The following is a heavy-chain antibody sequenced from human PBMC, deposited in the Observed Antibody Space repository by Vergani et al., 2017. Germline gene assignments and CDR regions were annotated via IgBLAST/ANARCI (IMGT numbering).Heavy chain of an antibody. CDR2: ISSSSSYI. Sequence: EVQLVESGGGLVKPGGSLRLSCAASGFTFSSYSMNWVRQAPGKGLEWVSSISSSSSYIYYADSVKGRFIISRDNAKNSLYLQMNSLRAEDTAVYYCARTKLFGRCFDYWGQGTLVTVSS. CDR1: GFTFSSYS. V-gene: IGHV3-21*01. D-gene: IGHD3-10*01. CDR3: ARTKLFGRCFDY. J-gene: IGHJ4*02.